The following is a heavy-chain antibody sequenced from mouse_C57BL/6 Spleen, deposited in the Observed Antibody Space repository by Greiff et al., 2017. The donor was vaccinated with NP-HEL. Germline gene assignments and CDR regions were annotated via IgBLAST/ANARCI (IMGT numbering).Heavy chain of an antibody. CDR3: ARDKDYGNYWYFDV. J-gene: IGHJ1*03. CDR1: GFTFSDYY. V-gene: IGHV5-12*01. D-gene: IGHD2-1*01. CDR2: ISNGGGST. Sequence: EVKLVESGGGLVQPGGSLKLSCAASGFTFSDYYMYWVRQTPEKRLEWVAYISNGGGSTYYPDTVKGRFTISRDNAKNTLYLHMSRLKSEDTAMYYCARDKDYGNYWYFDVWGTGTTVTVSS.